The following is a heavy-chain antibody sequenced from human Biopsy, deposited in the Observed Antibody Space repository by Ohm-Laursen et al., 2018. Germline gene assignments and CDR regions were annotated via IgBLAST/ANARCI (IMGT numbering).Heavy chain of an antibody. CDR3: VRGVDYYDPYHYYALDV. V-gene: IGHV4-34*01. D-gene: IGHD3-22*01. CDR2: FSHTGTT. Sequence: TLSLTCAVDGGSFSGYDWTWIRQPPGKGLEWVGEFSHTGTTIYNPSLKSRLTISVDKSKNQFSLKVRSVTAADTAVYYCVRGVDYYDPYHYYALDVWGQGTTVTVSS. CDR1: GGSFSGYD. J-gene: IGHJ6*02.